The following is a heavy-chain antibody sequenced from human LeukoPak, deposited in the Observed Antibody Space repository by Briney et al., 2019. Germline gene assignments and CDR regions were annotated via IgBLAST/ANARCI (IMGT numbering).Heavy chain of an antibody. CDR2: ISSSGSTI. J-gene: IGHJ6*04. CDR3: AELGITMIGGV. CDR1: GFTFSDYA. V-gene: IGHV3-48*03. Sequence: GGSLRLSCAASGFTFSDYAMNWVRQAPGKGLEWVSYISSSGSTIYYADSVKGRFTISRDNAKNSLYLQMNSLRAEDTAVYYCAELGITMIGGVWGKGTTVTISS. D-gene: IGHD3-10*02.